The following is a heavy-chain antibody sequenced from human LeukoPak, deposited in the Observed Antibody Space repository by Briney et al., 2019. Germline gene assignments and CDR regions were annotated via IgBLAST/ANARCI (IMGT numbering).Heavy chain of an antibody. V-gene: IGHV3-23*01. CDR2: ISGSGGST. D-gene: IGHD3-3*01. CDR3: AKGTYYDSRHYMDV. CDR1: GFTFSSYG. J-gene: IGHJ6*03. Sequence: PGGSLRLSCAASGFTFSSYGMHWVRQAPGKGLEWVSAISGSGGSTYYADSVKGRFTISRDNSKNTLYLQMNSLRAEDTAVYYCAKGTYYDSRHYMDVWGKGTTVTVSS.